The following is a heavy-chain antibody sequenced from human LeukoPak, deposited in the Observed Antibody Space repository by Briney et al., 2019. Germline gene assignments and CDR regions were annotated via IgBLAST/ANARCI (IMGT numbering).Heavy chain of an antibody. D-gene: IGHD2-2*01. CDR1: GGSISSSSYY. V-gene: IGHV4-39*01. CDR3: ASLVVVSAAIGGYWYFDL. CDR2: VYYSGST. Sequence: SETLSLTCTVSGGSISSSSYYWGWIRQPPGKGLEWIGSVYYSGSTYYNPSLKSRVTISVDTSKNQFSLKLSSVTAADTAVYYCASLVVVSAAIGGYWYFDLWGRGTLVTVSS. J-gene: IGHJ2*01.